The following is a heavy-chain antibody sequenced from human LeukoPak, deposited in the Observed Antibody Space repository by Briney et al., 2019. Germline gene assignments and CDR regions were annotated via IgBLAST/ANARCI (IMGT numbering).Heavy chain of an antibody. J-gene: IGHJ4*02. Sequence: ASVKVSCKASGYTFTSYYMHWVRQAPGQGLEWMGIINPSGGSTSYAQKFQGRVTMTRDTSTSTVYMELSSLRSEDTAVYYCAREACSGGSCYYHFDYWGQGTLVTVSS. D-gene: IGHD2-15*01. CDR3: AREACSGGSCYYHFDY. V-gene: IGHV1-46*01. CDR1: GYTFTSYY. CDR2: INPSGGST.